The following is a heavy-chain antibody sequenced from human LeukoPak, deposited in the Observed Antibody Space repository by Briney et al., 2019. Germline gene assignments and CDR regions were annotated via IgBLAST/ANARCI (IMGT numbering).Heavy chain of an antibody. CDR3: ARGTEMTSSSGYYSFDY. J-gene: IGHJ4*02. D-gene: IGHD3-22*01. Sequence: SETLSLTCTVSGGSISTFFWTWIWQSAGKGLEWIGRIYMGTTYYNPSVESRATISVDTSNNRFSLKLTSLTAADTAVYYCARGTEMTSSSGYYSFDYWGRGSLVTVSS. V-gene: IGHV4-4*07. CDR2: IYMGTT. CDR1: GGSISTFF.